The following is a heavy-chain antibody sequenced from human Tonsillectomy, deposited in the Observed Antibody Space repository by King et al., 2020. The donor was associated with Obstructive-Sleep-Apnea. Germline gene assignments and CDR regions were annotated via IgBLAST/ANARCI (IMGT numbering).Heavy chain of an antibody. CDR2: IKSKNDGGTT. CDR1: GFTFSNAW. CDR3: TTDRRDDYGDYPYYFDY. D-gene: IGHD4-17*01. V-gene: IGHV3-15*01. J-gene: IGHJ4*02. Sequence: VQLVESGGGLVKPGGSLRLSCAASGFTFSNAWMSWVRQAPGKGLEWVGRIKSKNDGGTTDYAAPVKGRFTISRDDSKNTLYLQMNSLKTEDTAVYYCTTDRRDDYGDYPYYFDYWGQGTLVTVSS.